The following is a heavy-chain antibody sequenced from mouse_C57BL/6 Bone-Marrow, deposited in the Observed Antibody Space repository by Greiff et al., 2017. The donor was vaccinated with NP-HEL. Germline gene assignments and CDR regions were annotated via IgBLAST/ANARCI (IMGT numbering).Heavy chain of an antibody. CDR3: TNDGYYVDAMDY. J-gene: IGHJ4*01. V-gene: IGHV14-1*01. CDR1: GFNIKDYY. D-gene: IGHD2-3*01. CDR2: LDPEDGDT. Sequence: EVQLQQSGAELVRPGASVKLSCTASGFNIKDYYMHWVKQRPEQGLEWIGRLDPEDGDTAYAPKFQGKAPMTADTSSNTAYLQLSSLTSEDTAVYYCTNDGYYVDAMDYWGQGTSVTVSS.